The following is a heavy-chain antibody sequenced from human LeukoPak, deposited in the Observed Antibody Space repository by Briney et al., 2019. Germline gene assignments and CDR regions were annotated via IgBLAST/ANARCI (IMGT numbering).Heavy chain of an antibody. CDR3: ARVVPRGDYYGMDV. J-gene: IGHJ6*01. V-gene: IGHV3-74*01. Sequence: PGGSLRLSCAASGFTFSSYWMHWVRQAPGQGLVWVSRINTDGSGTIYADSVKGRFTISRDNAKNTLYLQMNSLRAEDTAVYYCARVVPRGDYYGMDVWGQGTTVTVSS. CDR1: GFTFSSYW. CDR2: INTDGSGT.